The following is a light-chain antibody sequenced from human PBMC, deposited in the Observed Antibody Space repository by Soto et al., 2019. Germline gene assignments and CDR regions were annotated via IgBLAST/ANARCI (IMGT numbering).Light chain of an antibody. CDR2: DVT. CDR3: SSYTTSNTRQIV. CDR1: SSDVGGYNY. V-gene: IGLV2-14*03. Sequence: SISCTETSSDVGGYNYVSWYQHHPGKAPKLIIYDVTNRPSGVSNPFSGSKSGNTASLTISGLQPEDEADYYCSSYTTSNTRQIVFGTGTKVTVL. J-gene: IGLJ1*01.